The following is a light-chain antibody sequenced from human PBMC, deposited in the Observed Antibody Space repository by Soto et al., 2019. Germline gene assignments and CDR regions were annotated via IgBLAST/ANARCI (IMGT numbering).Light chain of an antibody. CDR1: SSSVGHEF. J-gene: IGLJ3*02. CDR2: DNY. CDR3: GTWDTTLNVWV. Sequence: QSVLTQPPSVSAAPGQTVTISCSGSSSSVGHEFVSWYQSLPGTAPKLLIYDNYKRPSGIPDRFSGSQSGTSATLGITGLQTGDEADYYCGTWDTTLNVWVFGGGTKLTVL. V-gene: IGLV1-51*01.